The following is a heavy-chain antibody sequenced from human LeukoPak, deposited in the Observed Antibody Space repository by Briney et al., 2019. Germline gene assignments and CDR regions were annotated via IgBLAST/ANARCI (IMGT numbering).Heavy chain of an antibody. J-gene: IGHJ4*02. CDR1: GFDFSSNW. CDR2: IKGDGIST. D-gene: IGHD2-8*01. CDR3: AKDYYWSIDY. Sequence: PGGSLRLSCAASGFDFSSNWMHWVRHAPGQGLVWVSRIKGDGISTNYADSAKGRFTISRDIAKNTLYLQMNSLRAEDTGVYYCAKDYYWSIDYWGRGTLVTVSS. V-gene: IGHV3-74*01.